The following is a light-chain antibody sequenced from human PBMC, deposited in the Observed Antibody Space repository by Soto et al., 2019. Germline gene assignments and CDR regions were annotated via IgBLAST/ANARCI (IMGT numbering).Light chain of an antibody. CDR1: EVISQW. CDR3: QQANSFPQT. CDR2: AAS. J-gene: IGKJ1*01. V-gene: IGKV1-12*01. Sequence: DIQMTQSPSSVSAPVGDRVTITCRATEVISQWLAWYQQKPGKPPRLLIYAASTVQNGVPSRFSGSGFGTDFTLTINSLQPEDSGTYYCQQANSFPQTFGLGTRVEIK.